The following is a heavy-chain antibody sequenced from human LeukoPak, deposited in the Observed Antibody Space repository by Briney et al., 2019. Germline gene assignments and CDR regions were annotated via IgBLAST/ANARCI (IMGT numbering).Heavy chain of an antibody. CDR1: GGSISSSSYY. J-gene: IGHJ4*02. V-gene: IGHV4-39*07. CDR2: IHYSGST. D-gene: IGHD3-16*02. Sequence: SETLSLTCTVSGGSISSSSYYWAWIRQPPGKGLEWIGSIHYSGSTYYNPSLQSRVTISIDTSKNQFSLKLRFVTAADTAVYYCARGVWDYVWGSYRYWFDYWGQGTLVTVSS. CDR3: ARGVWDYVWGSYRYWFDY.